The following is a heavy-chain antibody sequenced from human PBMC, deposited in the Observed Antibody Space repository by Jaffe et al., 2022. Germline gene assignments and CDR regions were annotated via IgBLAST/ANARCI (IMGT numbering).Heavy chain of an antibody. V-gene: IGHV4-39*01. Sequence: QLQLQESGPGLVKPSETLSLTCTVSGGSISSSSYYWGWIRQPPGKGLEWIGSIYYSGSTYYNPSLKSRVTISVDTSKNQFSLKLSSVTAADTAVYYCARHSASGGYCSSTSCHARPNWFDPWGQGTLVTVSS. CDR1: GGSISSSSYY. CDR3: ARHSASGGYCSSTSCHARPNWFDP. CDR2: IYYSGST. D-gene: IGHD2-2*01. J-gene: IGHJ5*02.